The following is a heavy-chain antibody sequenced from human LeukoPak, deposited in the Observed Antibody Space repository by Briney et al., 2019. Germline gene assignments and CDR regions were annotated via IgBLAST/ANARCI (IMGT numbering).Heavy chain of an antibody. CDR1: GGSFSGYY. CDR2: INHSGST. Sequence: SETLSLTCAVYGGSFSGYYWSWIRQPPGKGLERIGAINHSGSTNYNPSLKSRVTISVVTSKNQFSLKLSSVTAADTAVYYCARRRGITMVRGAQYYFDYWGQGTLVTVSS. V-gene: IGHV4-34*01. CDR3: ARRRGITMVRGAQYYFDY. J-gene: IGHJ4*02. D-gene: IGHD3-10*01.